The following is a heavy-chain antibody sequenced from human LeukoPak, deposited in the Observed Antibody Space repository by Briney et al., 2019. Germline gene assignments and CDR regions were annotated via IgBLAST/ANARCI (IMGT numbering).Heavy chain of an antibody. V-gene: IGHV4-61*02. CDR2: IYTSGST. CDR3: AREITIFGVVMIGYYYYYMDV. CDR1: GGSISSGSYY. D-gene: IGHD3-3*01. J-gene: IGHJ6*03. Sequence: PSQTLSLTCTVSGGSISSGSYYWSWIRQPAGKGLEWIGRIYTSGSTNYNPSLKSRVTISVDTSKNQFSLKLSSVTAADTAAYYCAREITIFGVVMIGYYYYYMDVWGKGTTVTVSS.